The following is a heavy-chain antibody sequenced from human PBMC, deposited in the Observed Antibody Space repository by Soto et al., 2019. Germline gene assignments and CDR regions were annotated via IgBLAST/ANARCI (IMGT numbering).Heavy chain of an antibody. J-gene: IGHJ5*02. D-gene: IGHD1-26*01. CDR1: GGSISSSSYY. CDR3: ARQSPDYLGSVGWFDP. CDR2: IYYSGTT. Sequence: PSETLSLTCTVSGGSISSSSYYWVWIRQPPGKGLEWIGSIYYSGTTYYNPSLKSRVTISVDTSKNQFSLKLRSVTAAGTAVYYCARQSPDYLGSVGWFDPWGQGTLVTVSS. V-gene: IGHV4-39*01.